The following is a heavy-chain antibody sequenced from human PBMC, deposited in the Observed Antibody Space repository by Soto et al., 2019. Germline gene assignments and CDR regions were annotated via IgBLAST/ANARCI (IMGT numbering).Heavy chain of an antibody. CDR1: GYTFSTYW. CDR3: ARLPRTIAPPPVDY. V-gene: IGHV5-51*01. Sequence: EVQLVQSGAEVKKPGESLKISCKGSGYTFSTYWIGWVRQMPGKGLEWMGIIYPGDSDTRYSPSFQGQVTISADKSISAAYLQWSRLTASDTAMYYCARLPRTIAPPPVDYWGQGTLVTVSS. J-gene: IGHJ4*02. D-gene: IGHD6-6*01. CDR2: IYPGDSDT.